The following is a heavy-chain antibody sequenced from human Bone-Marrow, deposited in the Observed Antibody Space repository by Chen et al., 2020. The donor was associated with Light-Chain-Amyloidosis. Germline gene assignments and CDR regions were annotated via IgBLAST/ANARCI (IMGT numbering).Heavy chain of an antibody. V-gene: IGHV4-39*01. D-gene: IGHD2-15*01. CDR3: ARMFGFCSGGSCYSAYFDY. CDR1: VGSISINSYY. J-gene: IGHJ4*02. CDR2: MSYSGST. Sequence: QLQLQESGPGLVRPSETLSLTCTVSVGSISINSYYWGWIRQPPGKGLKWIGSMSYSGSTYYSPSLKSRVTISVDTPKNQFSLRLNSVTAADTALYYCARMFGFCSGGSCYSAYFDYWGQGALVTVSS.